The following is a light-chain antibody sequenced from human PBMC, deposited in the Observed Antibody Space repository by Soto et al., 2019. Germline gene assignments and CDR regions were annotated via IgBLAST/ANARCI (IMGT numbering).Light chain of an antibody. J-gene: IGLJ1*01. CDR3: GSWDSSLSVYV. Sequence: QSVMTQPPSVSAAPGQKVTISCSGSSSNIGGNSVSWYRQLPGTAPKLLIYDDNKRPSGIPDRFSGSKSGTSATLGITGFQTGDEADYYCGSWDSSLSVYVFGTGTKVTVL. V-gene: IGLV1-51*01. CDR2: DDN. CDR1: SSNIGGNS.